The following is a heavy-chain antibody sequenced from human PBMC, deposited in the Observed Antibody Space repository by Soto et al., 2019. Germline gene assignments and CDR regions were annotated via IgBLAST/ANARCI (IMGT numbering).Heavy chain of an antibody. CDR3: TTLYVDTAMESY. V-gene: IGHV3-15*01. J-gene: IGHJ4*02. Sequence: GGSLRLSCAASGFTFSNAWMSWVRQAPGKGLEWVGRIKSKTDGGTTDYAAPVKGRFTISRDDSKNTLYLQMNSLKTEDTAVYYCTTLYVDTAMESYWGQGTLVTVSS. CDR1: GFTFSNAW. CDR2: IKSKTDGGTT. D-gene: IGHD5-18*01.